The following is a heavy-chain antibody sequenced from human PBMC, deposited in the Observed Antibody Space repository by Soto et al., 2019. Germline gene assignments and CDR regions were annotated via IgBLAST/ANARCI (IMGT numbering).Heavy chain of an antibody. D-gene: IGHD5-12*01. J-gene: IGHJ3*02. CDR3: ARDGQYRTDGFDI. CDR1: GFTFSSHG. Sequence: EAQLLESGGGSVQPGGSLRLSCAASGFTFSSHGMSWILQAPGKGLEWISFLSRGGGSTYYVDSVKGRFTSSSDNAKNTLDLIMKSLRVEDTALYYCARDGQYRTDGFDIWGQGTMVTVSS. CDR2: LSRGGGST. V-gene: IGHV3-23*01.